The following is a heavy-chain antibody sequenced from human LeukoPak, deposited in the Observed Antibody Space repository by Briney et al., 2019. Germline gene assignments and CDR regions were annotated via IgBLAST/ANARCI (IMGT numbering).Heavy chain of an antibody. V-gene: IGHV3-7*04. CDR2: IKQDGSEK. Sequence: GGSLRVSCAASGFTFSSYWMSWVRQAPGKGLEWVANIKQDGSEKYYVDSVKGRFTISRDNAKNSVFLQMNSLRAEDTAVYYCARDGGGWTFFDYWGQGTPVTVSS. CDR1: GFTFSSYW. D-gene: IGHD6-19*01. J-gene: IGHJ4*02. CDR3: ARDGGGWTFFDY.